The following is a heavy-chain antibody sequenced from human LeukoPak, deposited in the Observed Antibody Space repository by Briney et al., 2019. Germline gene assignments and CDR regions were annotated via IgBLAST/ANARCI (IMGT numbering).Heavy chain of an antibody. Sequence: GESLRLSCAASGFTFSSHNMNWVRQAPGKGLEWVSSITRSSRSIFYGDSVKGRFTISRDDAKNTLYLQMDSLRVEDTGVYYCAGYSGTCRDYWGQGTLITVSS. J-gene: IGHJ4*02. CDR1: GFTFSSHN. CDR3: AGYSGTCRDY. V-gene: IGHV3-21*01. CDR2: ITRSSRSI. D-gene: IGHD1-26*01.